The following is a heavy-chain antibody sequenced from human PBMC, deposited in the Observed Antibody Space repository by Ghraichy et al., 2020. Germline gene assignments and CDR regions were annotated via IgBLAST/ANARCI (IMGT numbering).Heavy chain of an antibody. D-gene: IGHD3-3*01. V-gene: IGHV2-5*01. J-gene: IGHJ4*02. CDR1: GFSLSTSGVG. CDR2: IYWNDDK. Sequence: SGPTLVKPTQTLTLTCTFSGFSLSTSGVGVGWIRQPPGKALEWLALIYWNDDKRYSPSLKSRLTITKDTSKNQVVLTMTNMDPVDTATYYCAHSSGETVYYDFWSGYWGYYFDYWGQGTLVTVSS. CDR3: AHSSGETVYYDFWSGYWGYYFDY.